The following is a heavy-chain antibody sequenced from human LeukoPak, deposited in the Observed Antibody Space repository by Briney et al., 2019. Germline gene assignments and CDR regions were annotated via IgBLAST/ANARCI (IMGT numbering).Heavy chain of an antibody. Sequence: PGGSLRLSCAASGFTFSSYAMYWVRQAPGTGLEWVAVISYDGCNKYYADSVKGRFTISRDNSKNTLYLQMNSLRAEDTAVYYCARVRDDYSVDYWGQGTLVTVSS. D-gene: IGHD5-24*01. J-gene: IGHJ4*02. CDR3: ARVRDDYSVDY. V-gene: IGHV3-30*04. CDR1: GFTFSSYA. CDR2: ISYDGCNK.